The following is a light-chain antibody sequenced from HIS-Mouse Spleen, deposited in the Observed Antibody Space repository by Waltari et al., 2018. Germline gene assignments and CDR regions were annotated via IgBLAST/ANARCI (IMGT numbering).Light chain of an antibody. Sequence: QSALTQXAPVXGSXXQSITISXTGTSXHVGGXXXFSXXKQHXGKAPKLMIYDVSNRPSGVSXXFSGSXXXNXXSLTXXGLQAEDEAXYYCSSYTSSSTNWVFGGGTKLTVL. CDR1: SXHVGGXXX. J-gene: IGLJ3*02. CDR3: SSYTSSSTNWV. CDR2: DVS. V-gene: IGLV2-14*03.